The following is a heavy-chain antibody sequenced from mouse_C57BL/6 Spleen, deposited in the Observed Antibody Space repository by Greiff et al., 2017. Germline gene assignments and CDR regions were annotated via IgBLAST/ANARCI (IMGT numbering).Heavy chain of an antibody. V-gene: IGHV5-9-1*02. D-gene: IGHD1-1*01. Sequence: EVKLLESGEGLVKPGGSLKLSCAASGFTFSSYAMSWVRQTPEKRLEWVAYISSGGDYIYYADTVKGRFTLSKDNARNTLYLQMSSLKYEDTAMYYCTREDYGSAFDYWGQGTTLTVAS. CDR1: GFTFSSYA. CDR2: ISSGGDYI. CDR3: TREDYGSAFDY. J-gene: IGHJ2*01.